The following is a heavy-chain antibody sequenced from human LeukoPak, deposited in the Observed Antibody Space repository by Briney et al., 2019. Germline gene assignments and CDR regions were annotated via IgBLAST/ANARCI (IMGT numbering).Heavy chain of an antibody. D-gene: IGHD6-13*01. CDR2: IIPILGIA. CDR3: ATLPRFIAAHSPPDY. V-gene: IGHV1-69*04. CDR1: GGTFSSYA. J-gene: IGHJ4*02. Sequence: SVKVSCKASGGTFSSYAISWVRQAPGQGLEWMGRIIPILGIANYAQKFQGRVTMTEDTSTDTAYMELSSLRSEDTAVYYCATLPRFIAAHSPPDYWGQGTLVTVSS.